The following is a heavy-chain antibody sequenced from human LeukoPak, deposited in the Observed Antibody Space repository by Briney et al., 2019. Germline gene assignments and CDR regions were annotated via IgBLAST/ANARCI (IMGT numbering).Heavy chain of an antibody. CDR3: ARDRYNYYYYMDV. V-gene: IGHV3-48*04. CDR1: GFIFNDYT. J-gene: IGHJ6*03. CDR2: ISSSGTTI. Sequence: PGGSLRLSCAGSGFIFNDYTMHWVRQAPGKGLEWVSYISSSGTTIYYADSVKGRFTISRDNAKNSLYLQMSSLRAEDTAVYYCARDRYNYYYYMDVWGKGTTVTVSS.